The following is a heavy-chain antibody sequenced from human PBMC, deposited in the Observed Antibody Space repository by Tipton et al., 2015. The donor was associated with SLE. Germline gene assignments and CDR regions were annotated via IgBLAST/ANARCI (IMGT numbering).Heavy chain of an antibody. CDR2: IYYSGST. D-gene: IGHD1-26*01. V-gene: IGHV4-59*01. CDR3: ARDSGVVGALDAFDI. Sequence: TLSLTCTVSGGSISSYYWSWIRQPPGKGLEWIGYIYYSGSTNYNPSLKSRVIISVDTSKNQFSLKLSSVTAADTAVYYCARDSGVVGALDAFDIWGQGTMVTVSS. CDR1: GGSISSYY. J-gene: IGHJ3*02.